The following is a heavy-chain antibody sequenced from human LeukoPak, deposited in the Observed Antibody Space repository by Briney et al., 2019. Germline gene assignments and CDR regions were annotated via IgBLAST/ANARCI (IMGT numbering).Heavy chain of an antibody. J-gene: IGHJ3*02. CDR1: GFTFSSYS. Sequence: GGSLRLSCAASGFTFSSYSMNWVRQAPGKGLEWVSSISSSSSYIYYADSLKGRFTISRDNAKNSLYLQMDSLRAEDTAVYYCARALEAAAGTYNDAFDIWGQGTMATVSS. CDR2: ISSSSSYI. D-gene: IGHD6-13*01. CDR3: ARALEAAAGTYNDAFDI. V-gene: IGHV3-21*01.